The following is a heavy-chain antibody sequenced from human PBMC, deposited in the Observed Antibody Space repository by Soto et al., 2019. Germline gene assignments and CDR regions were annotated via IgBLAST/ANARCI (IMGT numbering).Heavy chain of an antibody. Sequence: SETLSLTCAVYGGSFSGYYWSWIRQPPGKGLEWIGEINHSGSTNYNPSLKSRVTISVDTSKNQFSLKLSSVTAADTAVYYCARAASSSTTRGMDVWGKGTTVTVSS. CDR3: ARAASSSTTRGMDV. V-gene: IGHV4-34*01. J-gene: IGHJ6*04. D-gene: IGHD2-2*01. CDR1: GGSFSGYY. CDR2: INHSGST.